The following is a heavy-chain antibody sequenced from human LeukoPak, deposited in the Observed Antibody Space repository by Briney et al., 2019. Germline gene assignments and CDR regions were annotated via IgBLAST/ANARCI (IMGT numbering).Heavy chain of an antibody. CDR2: ISVSGGST. Sequence: PGGSLRLSCAASVFTFSSYAMSWVRQAPGKGLEWVSAISVSGGSTYYADSVKGRFTISRDNSKNTLYLQMNSLRAEDTAVYYCVKEAVATNYYYYMDVWGKGTTVTVSS. CDR1: VFTFSSYA. D-gene: IGHD5-12*01. V-gene: IGHV3-23*01. J-gene: IGHJ6*03. CDR3: VKEAVATNYYYYMDV.